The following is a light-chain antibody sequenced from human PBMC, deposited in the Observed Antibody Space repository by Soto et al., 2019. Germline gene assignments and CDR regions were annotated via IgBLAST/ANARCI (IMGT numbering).Light chain of an antibody. CDR2: FGS. V-gene: IGKV2-28*01. CDR1: QSLLYNNTYNY. CDR3: MQALQSLT. Sequence: EIAMSQYTLTLPVTPGEPASISCRSSQSLLYNNTYNYLDWYVQKPGQSPQLLIYFGSNRAPGVPDRFSGSGSGTDFTLKINRVEAEDVRTYYCMQALQSLTFGQGTLLEIK. J-gene: IGKJ5*01.